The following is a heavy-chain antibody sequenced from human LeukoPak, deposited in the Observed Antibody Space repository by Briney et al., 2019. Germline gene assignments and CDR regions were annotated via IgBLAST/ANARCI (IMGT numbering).Heavy chain of an antibody. Sequence: GGSLRLSCTASGFTFSNYAMTWVRQAPGKGLEWVSSISGSGGSTYYADSVKGRFTISRDNSKNTLYLQMNSLRAGDTAIYYCAKDRTVGASYWYFDLWGRGTLVTVSS. CDR3: AKDRTVGASYWYFDL. CDR1: GFTFSNYA. D-gene: IGHD1-26*01. V-gene: IGHV3-23*01. J-gene: IGHJ2*01. CDR2: ISGSGGST.